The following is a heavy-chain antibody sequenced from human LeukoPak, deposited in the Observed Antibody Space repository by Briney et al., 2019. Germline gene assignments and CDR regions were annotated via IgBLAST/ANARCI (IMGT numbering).Heavy chain of an antibody. CDR3: ARGRSVKRILNY. V-gene: IGHV1-8*01. Sequence: ASVKVSCKASGYTFTSYDINWVRQATGQGLEWMGWMNPNSGNTGYAQKFQGRVTMTRNTSTSTAYMELSSLRSEDTAVYYCARGRSVKRILNYWGQGTLVTVSS. CDR1: GYTFTSYD. J-gene: IGHJ4*02. CDR2: MNPNSGNT. D-gene: IGHD3-16*01.